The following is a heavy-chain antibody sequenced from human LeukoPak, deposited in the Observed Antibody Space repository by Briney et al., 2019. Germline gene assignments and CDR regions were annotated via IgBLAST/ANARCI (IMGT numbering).Heavy chain of an antibody. V-gene: IGHV4-59*08. CDR3: ARTPNYDYVWGSYPPDY. Sequence: SETLSLTCTVSGGSINSYYWSWIRQPPGKGLEWIGYIYYSGSTNYNPSLKSRVTISVDTSKNQFSLKLSSVTAADTAVYYCARTPNYDYVWGSYPPDYWGQGTLVTVSS. CDR2: IYYSGST. CDR1: GGSINSYY. D-gene: IGHD3-16*01. J-gene: IGHJ4*02.